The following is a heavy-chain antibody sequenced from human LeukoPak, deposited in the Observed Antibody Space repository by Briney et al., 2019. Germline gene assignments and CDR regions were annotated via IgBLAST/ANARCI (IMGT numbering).Heavy chain of an antibody. CDR3: ARGRYYDSSGRRWFDP. Sequence: SETLSLTCAVYGGSFSGYYWSWIRQPPGKGLEWIGEINHSGSTNYNPSLKSRVTISVDTSKNQFSLKLSSVTAADTAVYYCARGRYYDSSGRRWFDPWGQGTLVTVSS. CDR1: GGSFSGYY. J-gene: IGHJ5*02. V-gene: IGHV4-34*01. D-gene: IGHD3-22*01. CDR2: INHSGST.